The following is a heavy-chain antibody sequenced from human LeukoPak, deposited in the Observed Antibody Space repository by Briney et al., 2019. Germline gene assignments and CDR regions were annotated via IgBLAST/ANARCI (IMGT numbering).Heavy chain of an antibody. J-gene: IGHJ4*02. D-gene: IGHD5-24*01. CDR1: GGSISSYY. Sequence: SETLSLTCTVSGGSISSYYWSWIRQPPGKGLEWIGYIYYSGSTYYNPSLKCRVTISVDTSKNQFSLKLSSVTAADTAVYYCAVARLAKIRYFDYWGQGTLVTVSS. V-gene: IGHV4-59*06. CDR3: AVARLAKIRYFDY. CDR2: IYYSGST.